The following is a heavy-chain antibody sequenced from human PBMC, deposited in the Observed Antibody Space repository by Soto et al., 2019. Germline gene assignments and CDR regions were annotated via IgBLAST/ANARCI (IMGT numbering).Heavy chain of an antibody. V-gene: IGHV4-31*03. CDR3: AYGSGSPYYFHF. CDR2: IYYGGST. Sequence: PSETLSLTCTVSGGSISGSGYYWNWIRQHPGKGLEWIGYIYYGGSTYYNPSPRSRVIISVDTSKNQFSLRLSSVTASDTAVYYCAYGSGSPYYFHFWGQGTLVTVSS. J-gene: IGHJ4*02. D-gene: IGHD3-10*01. CDR1: GGSISGSGYY.